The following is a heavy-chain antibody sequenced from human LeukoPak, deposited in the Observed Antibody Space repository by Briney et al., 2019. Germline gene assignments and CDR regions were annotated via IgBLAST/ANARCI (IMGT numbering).Heavy chain of an antibody. CDR1: GYTFTSYY. D-gene: IGHD6-13*01. Sequence: ASVKVSCKASGYTFTSYYMHWVRQAPGQGLEWMGIINPSGGSTSYAQKFQGRVTMTRDTSTSTVYMELSSLRSEDTAVYYCAATPTIAAAGIIGIDYWGQGTLVTVSS. CDR3: AATPTIAAAGIIGIDY. V-gene: IGHV1-46*01. J-gene: IGHJ4*02. CDR2: INPSGGST.